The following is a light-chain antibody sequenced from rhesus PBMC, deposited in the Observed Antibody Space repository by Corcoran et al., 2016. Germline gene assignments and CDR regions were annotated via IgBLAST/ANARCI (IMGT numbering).Light chain of an antibody. CDR3: QQYYGTPYS. CDR1: QTLLYSPNKKNY. Sequence: DIVMTQSPDSLAVSLGERVTINCKSSQTLLYSPNKKNYLAWYQQNPGQVPKLLLYWTSNRESGVPNRLSGSGSGTDFRLNISGLHAEDVAVYYCQQYYGTPYSFGQGTKVEIK. V-gene: IGKV4-1*01. CDR2: WTS. J-gene: IGKJ2*01.